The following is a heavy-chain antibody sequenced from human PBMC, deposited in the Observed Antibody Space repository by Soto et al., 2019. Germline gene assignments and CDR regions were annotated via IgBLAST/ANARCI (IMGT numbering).Heavy chain of an antibody. CDR3: AGERLTGSGYFDY. D-gene: IGHD3-22*01. CDR2: VYNTGSP. V-gene: IGHV4-59*01. Sequence: ETLSLTCTVSDGAITGYYWSWIRQSPGEGLEWIGYVYNTGSPSYNPSLKSRVTMSVDASTNQFSLILTAVTATDTAVYYCAGERLTGSGYFDYWGQGTLVTVSS. CDR1: DGAITGYY. J-gene: IGHJ4*02.